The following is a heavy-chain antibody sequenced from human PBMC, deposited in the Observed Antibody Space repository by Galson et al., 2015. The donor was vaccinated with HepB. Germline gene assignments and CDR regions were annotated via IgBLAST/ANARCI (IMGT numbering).Heavy chain of an antibody. J-gene: IGHJ3*02. Sequence: SLRLSCAASGFTFSNAWMNWVRQAPGKGLEWVGRIKSKTDGGTTDYAAPVKGRFTISRDDSKNTLYLQMNSLKTEDTAVYYCTTEIGPIAAAGTGLIDAFDIWGQGTMVTVSS. CDR3: TTEIGPIAAAGTGLIDAFDI. V-gene: IGHV3-15*07. D-gene: IGHD6-13*01. CDR1: GFTFSNAW. CDR2: IKSKTDGGTT.